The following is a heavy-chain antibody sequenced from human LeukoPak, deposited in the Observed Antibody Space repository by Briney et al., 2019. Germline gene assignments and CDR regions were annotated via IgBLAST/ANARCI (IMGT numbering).Heavy chain of an antibody. J-gene: IGHJ1*01. CDR2: IYYSGST. V-gene: IGHV4-59*01. CDR3: ARGVTGGGYGDFQQ. Sequence: PSETLSLTCTVSGCSINTYFWSWIRQPPGKGLEWIGYIYYSGSTNYNPSIKSRVTISVDTSNNQFSLKLSSVTAADTAVYYCARGVTGGGYGDFQQWGQGTLVSVS. CDR1: GCSINTYF. D-gene: IGHD6-19*01.